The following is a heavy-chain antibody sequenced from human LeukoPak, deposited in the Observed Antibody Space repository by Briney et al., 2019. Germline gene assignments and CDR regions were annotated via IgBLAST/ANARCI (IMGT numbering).Heavy chain of an antibody. J-gene: IGHJ4*01. Sequence: GGSLRLSCAASGFTFISYGMQWVRQAPGKGLVWVPRINTDGSDISYADSVKGRFTISRDNAKNTLYLQMNSLRGEDTAVYYCARELPREVTLDYWGQGTLVTVSS. CDR1: GFTFISYG. D-gene: IGHD2-21*02. CDR2: INTDGSDI. CDR3: ARELPREVTLDY. V-gene: IGHV3-74*01.